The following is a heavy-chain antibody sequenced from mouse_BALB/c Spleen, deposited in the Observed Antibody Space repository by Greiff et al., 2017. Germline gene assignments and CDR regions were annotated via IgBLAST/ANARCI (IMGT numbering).Heavy chain of an antibody. V-gene: IGHV2-2*02. CDR2: IWSGGST. CDR3: ARPSMVTKAYAMDY. Sequence: VQLQQSGPGLVQPSQSLSITCTVSGFSLTSYGVHWVRQSPGKGLEWLGVIWSGGSTDYNAAFISRLSISKDNAKSQFFFKMNSLQANDTAIYYCARPSMVTKAYAMDYWGQGTSVTVSS. D-gene: IGHD2-10*02. CDR1: GFSLTSYG. J-gene: IGHJ4*01.